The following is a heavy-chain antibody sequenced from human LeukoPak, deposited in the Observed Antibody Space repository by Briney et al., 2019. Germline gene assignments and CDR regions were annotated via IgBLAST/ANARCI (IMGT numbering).Heavy chain of an antibody. D-gene: IGHD5-12*01. CDR1: GFTFSSYS. CDR3: ARDLVATDATFDC. J-gene: IGHJ4*02. CDR2: ISSSSSYI. Sequence: PGGSLRLSCAASGFTFSSYSMNWVRQAPGKGLEWVSSISSSSSYIYYADSVKGRFTISRDNAKNSLYLQMNSLRAEDTAVYYCARDLVATDATFDCWGQGTLVTVSS. V-gene: IGHV3-21*01.